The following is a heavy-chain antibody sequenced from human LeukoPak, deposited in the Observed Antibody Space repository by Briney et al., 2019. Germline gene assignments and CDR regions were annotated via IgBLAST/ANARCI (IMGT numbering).Heavy chain of an antibody. CDR2: ISSFSRYI. V-gene: IGHV3-21*01. D-gene: IGHD1-1*01. CDR3: ARTRAGIQAGFDY. Sequence: GGSLRLSCVASGFTFSSYNMNWVRQAPGRGLEWVSSISSFSRYIYYADSVKGRFTISRDNARNSLYLQMNSLRVEDTAVYYCARTRAGIQAGFDYWGQGTLVTVSS. J-gene: IGHJ4*02. CDR1: GFTFSSYN.